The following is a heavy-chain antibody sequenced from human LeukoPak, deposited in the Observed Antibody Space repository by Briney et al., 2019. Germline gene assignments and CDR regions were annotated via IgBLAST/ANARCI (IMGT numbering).Heavy chain of an antibody. D-gene: IGHD2-2*01. Sequence: GGSLRLSCAASGFTFGTFSMNWVRQAPGKGLTWVSSISSSSAYIHYADSVKGRFTISRDNAKNSLFLQINSLRAEDTAVYYCARVREDVVVVPTAFDIWGQGTMVTVSS. CDR2: ISSSSAYI. CDR1: GFTFGTFS. J-gene: IGHJ3*02. CDR3: ARVREDVVVVPTAFDI. V-gene: IGHV3-21*01.